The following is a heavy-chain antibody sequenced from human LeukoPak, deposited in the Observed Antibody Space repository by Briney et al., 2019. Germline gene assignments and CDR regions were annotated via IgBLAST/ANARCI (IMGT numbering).Heavy chain of an antibody. CDR2: ISSSSSTI. V-gene: IGHV3-48*02. J-gene: IGHJ4*02. Sequence: GGSLRLSCAASGFTFYSYSMNWVRQAPGKGLEGVSYISSSSSTIYYADSVKGRFTISRDNAKNSLYLQMNSLRDEDTAVYYCAAGFILTGSSADYWGQGTLVTVSS. D-gene: IGHD3-9*01. CDR3: AAGFILTGSSADY. CDR1: GFTFYSYS.